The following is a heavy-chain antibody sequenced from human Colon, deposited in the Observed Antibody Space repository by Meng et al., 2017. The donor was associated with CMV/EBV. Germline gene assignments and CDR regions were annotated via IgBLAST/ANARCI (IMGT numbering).Heavy chain of an antibody. J-gene: IGHJ5*02. V-gene: IGHV1-69*02. CDR3: ARGYCTDATCYTGFWFDP. D-gene: IGHD2-8*01. CDR2: IIPVGGII. Sequence: SVKVSCKASGGSFNRDTICWVRQVPGQGPEWMGRIIPVGGIINYAQNFQGRVTMTTDSSTNTAYMELRNLKSDDTAVYYCARGYCTDATCYTGFWFDPWGQGTLVTVSS. CDR1: GGSFNRDT.